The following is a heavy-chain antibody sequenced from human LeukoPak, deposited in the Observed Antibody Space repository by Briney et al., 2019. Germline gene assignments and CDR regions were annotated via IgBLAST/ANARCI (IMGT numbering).Heavy chain of an antibody. V-gene: IGHV4-39*07. CDR3: ARGQTGDIVVVPAAERESLTFDY. CDR1: GGSISSSSYY. J-gene: IGHJ4*02. CDR2: INHSGST. Sequence: SETLSLTCTVSGGSISSSSYYWSWIRQPPGKGLEWIGEINHSGSTNYNPSLKSRVTISVDTSKNQFSLKLSSVTAADTAVYYCARGQTGDIVVVPAAERESLTFDYWGQGTLVTVSS. D-gene: IGHD2-2*01.